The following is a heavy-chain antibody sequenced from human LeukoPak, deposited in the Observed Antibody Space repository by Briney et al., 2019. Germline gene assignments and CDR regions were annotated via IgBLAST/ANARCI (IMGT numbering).Heavy chain of an antibody. D-gene: IGHD2-15*01. V-gene: IGHV1-18*01. CDR1: GYTFTSYG. Sequence: ASVKVSCXASGYTFTSYGISWVRQAPGQGLEWMGWISAYNGNTNYAQKLQRRVTMTTDTSTSRAYMELRSLRSDDTDVYYCARIGAVVVVAAHFDYWGQGTLVTVSS. CDR3: ARIGAVVVVAAHFDY. CDR2: ISAYNGNT. J-gene: IGHJ4*02.